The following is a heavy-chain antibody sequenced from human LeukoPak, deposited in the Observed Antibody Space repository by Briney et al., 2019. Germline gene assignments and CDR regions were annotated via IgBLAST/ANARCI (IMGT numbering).Heavy chain of an antibody. CDR1: GGSISSYY. CDR2: IYYSGST. J-gene: IGHJ4*02. CDR3: ARKGWELMFDY. V-gene: IGHV4-59*01. D-gene: IGHD1-26*01. Sequence: PSETLSLTCTVSGGSISSYYWSWIRQPPGKGLEWIGYIYYSGSTNYNPSLKSRVTLSVDTSKNQFSLKLSSVTAADTAVYYCARKGWELMFDYWGQGTLVTVSS.